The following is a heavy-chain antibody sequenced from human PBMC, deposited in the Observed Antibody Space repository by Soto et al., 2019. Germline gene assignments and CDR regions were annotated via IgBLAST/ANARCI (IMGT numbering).Heavy chain of an antibody. V-gene: IGHV3-23*01. CDR3: AKDAVAYNGEWDWFDL. Sequence: EGQLLESGGGLVQPGGSLRLSCVASGFTFKNFAMTWVRQAPGKGMEWVSAIGGSGSSANYADSVKGRFTVSRDDSKSPLYLKMGGWRVDDPALYYGAKDAVAYNGEWDWFDLWGQGTLSPSPQ. CDR2: IGGSGSSA. CDR1: GFTFKNFA. D-gene: IGHD3-10*01. J-gene: IGHJ5*02.